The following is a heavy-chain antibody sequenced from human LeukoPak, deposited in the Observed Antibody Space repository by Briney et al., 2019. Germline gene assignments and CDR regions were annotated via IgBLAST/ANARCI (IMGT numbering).Heavy chain of an antibody. CDR3: AREGGTSWEEATDYDILTGSPL. D-gene: IGHD3-9*01. CDR2: IRDDGGNK. CDR1: GFTFSSYG. Sequence: GESLRLSCAASGFTFSSYGMNWVRQAPGKGLEWVAFIRDDGGNKYYAESVKGRFTISRDNAKNSLYLQMNSLRAEDTAVYYCAREGGTSWEEATDYDILTGSPLWGQGTLVTVSS. V-gene: IGHV3-30*02. J-gene: IGHJ4*02.